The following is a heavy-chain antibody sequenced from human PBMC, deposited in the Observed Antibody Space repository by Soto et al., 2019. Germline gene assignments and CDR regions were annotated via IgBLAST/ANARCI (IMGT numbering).Heavy chain of an antibody. CDR2: ISWNSGAI. CDR1: GFTFDDYA. CDR3: AKDISGRGSFYYYYGVDV. V-gene: IGHV3-9*01. J-gene: IGHJ6*02. Sequence: LRLSCTASGFTFDDYAMHWVRQAPGKGLEWVSGISWNSGAIGYVDSVKARFTISRDNAKNSLYLQMNSLRAEDTALYYCAKDISGRGSFYYYYGVDVWGQGTTVTVSS. D-gene: IGHD1-26*01.